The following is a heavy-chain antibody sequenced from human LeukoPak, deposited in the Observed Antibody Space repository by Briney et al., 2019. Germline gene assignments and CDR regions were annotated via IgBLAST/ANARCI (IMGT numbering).Heavy chain of an antibody. J-gene: IGHJ4*02. CDR3: ASGNKYGYHVPGDY. CDR2: IIPIFGTA. Sequence: SVKVSCKASGGTFSSYAISWVRQAPGQGLEWMGRIIPIFGTANYAQKFQGRVTITTDGSTSTAYMELSSLRSEDTAVYYCASGNKYGYHVPGDYWGQGTLVTVSS. CDR1: GGTFSSYA. D-gene: IGHD4-23*01. V-gene: IGHV1-69*05.